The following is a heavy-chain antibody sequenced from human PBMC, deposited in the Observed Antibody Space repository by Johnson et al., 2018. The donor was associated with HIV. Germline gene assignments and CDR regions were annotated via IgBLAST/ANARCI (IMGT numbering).Heavy chain of an antibody. V-gene: IGHV3-30*02. CDR1: GFTFSIYG. CDR2: IRYDGSNK. Sequence: QMLLVESGGGVVQPGGSLRLSCAASGFTFSIYGMHWVRQAPGKGLEWVAFIRYDGSNKYYADSVKGRFTISRDNSKNTLYLQMNSLRAEDTAVYYCAVVALPMYWYDAFDIWGQGTMVTVSS. D-gene: IGHD2-21*01. CDR3: AVVALPMYWYDAFDI. J-gene: IGHJ3*02.